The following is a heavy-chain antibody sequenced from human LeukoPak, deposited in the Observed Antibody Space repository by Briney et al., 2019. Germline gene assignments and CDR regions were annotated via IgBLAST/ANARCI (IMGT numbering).Heavy chain of an antibody. CDR2: IYHSGST. CDR1: GYSISSGYY. J-gene: IGHJ6*03. V-gene: IGHV4-38-2*02. D-gene: IGHD5-12*01. Sequence: ASETLSLTCTVSGYSISSGYYWGWIWQPPGKGLEWIGSIYHSGSTYYNPSLKSRVTISVDTSKNQFSLKLNSVTAADTAVYYCARVATTPYYYMDVWGKGTTVTVSS. CDR3: ARVATTPYYYMDV.